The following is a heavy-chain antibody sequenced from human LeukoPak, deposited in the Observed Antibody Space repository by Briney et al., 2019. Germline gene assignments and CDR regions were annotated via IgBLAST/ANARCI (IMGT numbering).Heavy chain of an antibody. CDR1: GFTFSSYG. Sequence: GGSLRLSCAASGFTFSSYGMHWVRQAPGKGLEWVAVIWYDGSNKYYADSVKGRFTISRDNSKNTLYLQMNSLRAEDTAVYYCARASTMIVVAHCYFDYWGQGTLVTVSS. CDR3: ARASTMIVVAHCYFDY. V-gene: IGHV3-33*01. D-gene: IGHD3-22*01. CDR2: IWYDGSNK. J-gene: IGHJ4*02.